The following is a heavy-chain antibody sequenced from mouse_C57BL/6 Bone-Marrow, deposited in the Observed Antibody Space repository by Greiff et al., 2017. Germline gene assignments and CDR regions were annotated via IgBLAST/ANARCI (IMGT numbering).Heavy chain of an antibody. CDR3: ARWGPNYWDYVCDY. Sequence: VQLQQSGPVLVKPGASVKMSCKASGYTFTDYYMNWVKQSHGKSLEWIGVINPYNGGTSYNQKFKGKATLAVDKSSSTAYMELNSLTSEDSAVYYCARWGPNYWDYVCDYWGQGTTLTVSS. J-gene: IGHJ2*01. V-gene: IGHV1-19*01. CDR2: INPYNGGT. D-gene: IGHD2-4*01. CDR1: GYTFTDYY.